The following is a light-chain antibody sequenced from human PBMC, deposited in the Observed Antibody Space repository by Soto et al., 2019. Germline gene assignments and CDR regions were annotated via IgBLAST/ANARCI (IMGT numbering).Light chain of an antibody. CDR3: QQYGSSPPT. CDR1: QSVSSSY. J-gene: IGKJ1*01. V-gene: IGKV3-20*01. Sequence: EKEMKQSPATLSVSPGERATLSCRASQSVSSSYLAWYQQKPGQAPRLLIYGASSRATGIPDRFSGSGSGTDFTLTISRLEPEDFAVYYCQQYGSSPPTFGQGTKVDIK. CDR2: GAS.